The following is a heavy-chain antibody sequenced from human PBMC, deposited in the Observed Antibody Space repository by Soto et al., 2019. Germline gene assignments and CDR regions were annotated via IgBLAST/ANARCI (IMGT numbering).Heavy chain of an antibody. V-gene: IGHV1-69*13. J-gene: IGHJ6*02. CDR2: IIPIFGTA. Sequence: SVKVSCKVSGYTLTELSMHWVRQAPGKGLEWMGGIIPIFGTANYAQKFQGRVTITADESTSTAYMELSSLRSEDTAVYYCAREAIGTYYGMDVWGQGTTVTVSS. CDR3: AREAIGTYYGMDV. D-gene: IGHD1-1*01. CDR1: GYTLTELS.